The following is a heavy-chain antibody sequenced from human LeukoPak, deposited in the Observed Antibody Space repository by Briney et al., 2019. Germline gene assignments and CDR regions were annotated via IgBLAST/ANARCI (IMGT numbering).Heavy chain of an antibody. CDR2: IYTSGST. CDR1: GGSISSYY. D-gene: IGHD2-2*01. CDR3: AKGLGYCSSTSCARGAFDI. J-gene: IGHJ3*02. Sequence: SETLSLTCTVSGGSISSYYWSWIRQPAGKGLEWIGRIYTSGSTNYSPSLKSRVTMSVDTSKNQFSLKLSSVTAADTAVYYCAKGLGYCSSTSCARGAFDIWAKGQWSPSLQ. V-gene: IGHV4-4*07.